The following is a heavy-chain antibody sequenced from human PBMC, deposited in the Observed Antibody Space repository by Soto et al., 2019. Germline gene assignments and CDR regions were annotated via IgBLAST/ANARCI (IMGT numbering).Heavy chain of an antibody. Sequence: QVHLVQSGAEVKKPGASVKVSCKTSGYTFTNYGINWVRQAPGQGLEWMGWISAYNGNTHYAQKLQRRVTMTTDTSTSTAYMELRSLRSDDTAVYYCARAFSASSGLIAAAAAGYYWGQGTLVTVSS. V-gene: IGHV1-18*01. CDR3: ARAFSASSGLIAAAAAGYY. J-gene: IGHJ4*02. CDR1: GYTFTNYG. CDR2: ISAYNGNT. D-gene: IGHD6-13*01.